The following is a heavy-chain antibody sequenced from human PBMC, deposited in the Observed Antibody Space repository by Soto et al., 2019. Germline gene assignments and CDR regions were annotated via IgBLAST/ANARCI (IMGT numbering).Heavy chain of an antibody. V-gene: IGHV1-8*01. CDR2: ISPNRGTT. Sequence: ASVKVSCKASGYSFNSYEISWVRQAAGQGLEWMAWISPNRGTTGYAQRFQDRLTVTSNASLNTAYMELRSLRSDDTAVYYCARVASYGDYLTYWGQGTLVTVSS. J-gene: IGHJ4*02. CDR3: ARVASYGDYLTY. D-gene: IGHD4-17*01. CDR1: GYSFNSYE.